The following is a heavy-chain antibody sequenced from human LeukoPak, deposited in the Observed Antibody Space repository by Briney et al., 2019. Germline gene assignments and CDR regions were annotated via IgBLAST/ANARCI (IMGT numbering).Heavy chain of an antibody. CDR2: IYYSGRT. Sequence: SETLSLTCTVSGGSVSSSSHYWGWIRQPPGKGLEWLGSIYYSGRTYNNPSLKSRVTMSVDTSKNQFSLKPSSLTAADTALYYCARLPYDSRGYYYFDYWGQGTLVTVSS. J-gene: IGHJ4*02. V-gene: IGHV4-39*01. CDR1: GGSVSSSSHY. D-gene: IGHD3-22*01. CDR3: ARLPYDSRGYYYFDY.